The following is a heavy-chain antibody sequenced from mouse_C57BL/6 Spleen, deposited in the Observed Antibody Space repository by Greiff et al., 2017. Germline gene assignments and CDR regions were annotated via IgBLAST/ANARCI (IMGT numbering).Heavy chain of an antibody. CDR2: IYPRSGNT. CDR3: ARYYGNYDAMDY. Sequence: VQLQQSGAELARPGASVTLSCKASGYTFTSYGISWVKQRTGQGLEWIGEIYPRSGNTYYNAKFKGKATLTADKYSSTASMELRSLTSEDSAVYFCARYYGNYDAMDYWGQGTSVTVSS. J-gene: IGHJ4*01. CDR1: GYTFTSYG. V-gene: IGHV1-81*01. D-gene: IGHD2-1*01.